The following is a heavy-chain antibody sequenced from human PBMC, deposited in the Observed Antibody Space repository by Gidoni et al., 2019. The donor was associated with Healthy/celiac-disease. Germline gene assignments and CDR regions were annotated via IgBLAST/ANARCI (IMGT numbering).Heavy chain of an antibody. CDR3: ASFRGNWFDP. CDR2: IYYSGST. D-gene: IGHD3-16*01. CDR1: GGSISSYY. J-gene: IGHJ5*02. V-gene: IGHV4-59*01. Sequence: QVQLQESGPGLVKPSETLSLTCTVSGGSISSYYWSWIRQPPGKGLEWIGYIYYSGSTNYNPSLKSRVTISVDTSKNQFSLKLSSVTAADTAVYYCASFRGNWFDPWGQGTLVTVSS.